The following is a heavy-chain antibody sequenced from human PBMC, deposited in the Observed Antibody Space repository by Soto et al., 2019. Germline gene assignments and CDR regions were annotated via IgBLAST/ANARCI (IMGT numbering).Heavy chain of an antibody. CDR2: ISAYNGNT. V-gene: IGHV1-18*01. J-gene: IGHJ6*02. D-gene: IGHD2-15*01. CDR3: ARVVVADYYYYGMDV. Sequence: ASVKVSCKASGYTFTSHGISWVRQAPGQGLEWMGWISAYNGNTNYAQKLQGRVTMTTDTSTSTAYMELRSLRSDDTAVYYCARVVVADYYYYGMDVWGQGTTVTVSS. CDR1: GYTFTSHG.